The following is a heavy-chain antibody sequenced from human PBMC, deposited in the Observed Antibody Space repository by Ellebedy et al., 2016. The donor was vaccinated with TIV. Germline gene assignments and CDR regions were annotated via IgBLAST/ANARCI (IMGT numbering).Heavy chain of an antibody. CDR3: ARRGYYYDSSGLFFDY. CDR1: GGSISSSSYY. D-gene: IGHD3-22*01. J-gene: IGHJ4*02. V-gene: IGHV4-61*05. CDR2: IYYSGST. Sequence: MPSETLSLTCTVSGGSISSSSYYWGWIRQPPGKGLEWIGYIYYSGSTNYNPSLKSRVTISVDTSKNQFSLKLSSVTAADTAVYYCARRGYYYDSSGLFFDYWGQGTLVTVSS.